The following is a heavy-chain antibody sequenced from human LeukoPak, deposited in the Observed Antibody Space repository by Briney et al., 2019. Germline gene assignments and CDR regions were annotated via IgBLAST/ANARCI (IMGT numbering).Heavy chain of an antibody. J-gene: IGHJ6*02. CDR1: GFTFSSYA. CDR3: ARAPDSSSSRYYYYGMDV. Sequence: GGSLRLSCAASGFTFSSYAMSWVRQAPGKGLEWVSVIYSGGSTYYADSVKGRFTISRDNSKNTLYLQMNSLRAEDTAVYYCARAPDSSSSRYYYYGMDVWGQGTTVTVSS. V-gene: IGHV3-66*01. CDR2: IYSGGST. D-gene: IGHD6-6*01.